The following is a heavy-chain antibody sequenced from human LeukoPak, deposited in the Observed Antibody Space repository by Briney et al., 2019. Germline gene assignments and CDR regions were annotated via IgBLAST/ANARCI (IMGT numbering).Heavy chain of an antibody. J-gene: IGHJ5*02. CDR1: GGSISSSNW. CDR2: TDHNGIT. Sequence: SETLSLTCAVSGGSISSSNWWSWVRQPPGKGLEWIGETDHNGITTYNPSLKSRLTISVDTSKKQVYLKLTSLTAADTGVYFCARGPGSGTWLDPWGQGILVTVSS. D-gene: IGHD3-10*01. V-gene: IGHV4-4*02. CDR3: ARGPGSGTWLDP.